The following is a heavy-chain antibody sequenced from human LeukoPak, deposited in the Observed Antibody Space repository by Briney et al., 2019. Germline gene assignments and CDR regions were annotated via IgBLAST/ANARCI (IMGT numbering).Heavy chain of an antibody. CDR1: GGSISSGSYY. Sequence: SETLFLTCTVSGGSISSGSYYWSWIRQPAGKGLEWIGRIYTSGSTNYNPSLKSRVTISVDTSKNQFSLKLSSVTAADTAVYYCASELAGIFDYWGQGTLVTVSS. CDR2: IYTSGST. CDR3: ASELAGIFDY. V-gene: IGHV4-61*02. D-gene: IGHD3-10*01. J-gene: IGHJ4*02.